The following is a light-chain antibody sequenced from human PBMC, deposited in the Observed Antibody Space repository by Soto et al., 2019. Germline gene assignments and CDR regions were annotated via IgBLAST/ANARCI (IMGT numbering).Light chain of an antibody. CDR2: GAS. V-gene: IGKV3-15*01. CDR3: LQYKNWPPWT. J-gene: IGKJ1*01. Sequence: EIVMTQSPATLSVSPGERVTLSCRASLSVSINLAWYQHKPGQAPRLLIYGASTRATGIPARFSGSGSGTEFTLTISSLQSEDFAVYYCLQYKNWPPWTFGQGTKVEIK. CDR1: LSVSIN.